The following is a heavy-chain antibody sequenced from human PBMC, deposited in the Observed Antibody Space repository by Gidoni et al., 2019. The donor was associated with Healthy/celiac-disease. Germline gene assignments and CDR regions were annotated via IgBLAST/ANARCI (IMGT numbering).Heavy chain of an antibody. Sequence: QVQLVQSGAEVKKPGASVKVSCKASGYTFTGYYMHWVRQAPGQGLEWMGRINPNSGGTNYAQKFQGRVTMTRDTSISTAYMELSRLRSDDTAVYYCARVGAYCGGDCYYNWFDPWGQGTLVTVSS. CDR2: INPNSGGT. J-gene: IGHJ5*02. CDR3: ARVGAYCGGDCYYNWFDP. CDR1: GYTFTGYY. D-gene: IGHD2-21*02. V-gene: IGHV1-2*06.